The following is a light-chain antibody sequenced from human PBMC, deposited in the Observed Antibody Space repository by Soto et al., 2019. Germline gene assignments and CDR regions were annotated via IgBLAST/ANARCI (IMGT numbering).Light chain of an antibody. CDR2: DAS. Sequence: EIVLTQSPAILSLSPGERATVSCRASQSVSSYLAWYQQKPGQAPRLLIYDASNRATGIPARFSGSGSGTDLTLTISSLEPEDFAVYYCQQRSNWPPTFGGGTKVEIK. CDR3: QQRSNWPPT. J-gene: IGKJ4*01. V-gene: IGKV3-11*01. CDR1: QSVSSY.